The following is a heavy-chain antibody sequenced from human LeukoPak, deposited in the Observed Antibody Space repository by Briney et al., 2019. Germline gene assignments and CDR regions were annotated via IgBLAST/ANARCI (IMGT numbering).Heavy chain of an antibody. CDR2: IIPILGTA. J-gene: IGHJ5*02. D-gene: IGHD2/OR15-2a*01. CDR1: GGTFSSYA. CDR3: ARQGPSELLGSTNWFDP. V-gene: IGHV1-69*05. Sequence: GASVKVSCKASGGTFSSYAISWVRQAPGQGLEWMGGIIPILGTANYAQKFQGRVTITTDESTSTAYMELSSLRSEDTAVYYCARQGPSELLGSTNWFDPWGQGTLVTVSS.